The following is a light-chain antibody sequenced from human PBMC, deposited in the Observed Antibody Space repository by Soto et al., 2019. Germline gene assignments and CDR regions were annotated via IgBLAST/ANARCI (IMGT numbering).Light chain of an antibody. Sequence: DICITRSPLSLPVTPGEPASISCRSSQSLLHSNGYNYLDWYLQKPGQSPQLLIYLGSNRASGVPDRFSGSGSGTDFTLKISRVEAEDVGVYYCMQALQTPRLTFGGGTKVDIK. J-gene: IGKJ4*01. V-gene: IGKV2-28*01. CDR1: QSLLHSNGYNY. CDR2: LGS. CDR3: MQALQTPRLT.